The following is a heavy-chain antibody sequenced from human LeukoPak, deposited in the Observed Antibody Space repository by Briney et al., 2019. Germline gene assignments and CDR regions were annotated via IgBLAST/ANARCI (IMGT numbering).Heavy chain of an antibody. Sequence: GGSLRLSCAASGFTFSSYGMHWVRQAPGKGLEWVSYISRSGRTTYYADSVKGRFTISRDNAKSSLYLQMDSLRAEDTAVYYCATSSLLRLGWFDPWGQGTLVTVSS. CDR3: ATSSLLRLGWFDP. D-gene: IGHD2-2*01. J-gene: IGHJ5*02. CDR1: GFTFSSYG. CDR2: ISRSGRTT. V-gene: IGHV3-48*04.